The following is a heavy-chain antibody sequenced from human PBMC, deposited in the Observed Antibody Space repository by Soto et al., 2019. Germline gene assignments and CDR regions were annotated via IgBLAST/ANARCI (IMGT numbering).Heavy chain of an antibody. CDR2: IIPIFGTA. D-gene: IGHD2-15*01. J-gene: IGHJ4*02. CDR3: ASAVPRRGGYCSGGSCYSSDYFDY. Sequence: SVKVSCKASGGTFSSYAISWVRQAPGQGLEWMGGIIPIFGTANYAQKFQGRVTITADESTSTAYMELSSLRSEDTAVYYCASAVPRRGGYCSGGSCYSSDYFDYWGQGTLVTVSS. CDR1: GGTFSSYA. V-gene: IGHV1-69*13.